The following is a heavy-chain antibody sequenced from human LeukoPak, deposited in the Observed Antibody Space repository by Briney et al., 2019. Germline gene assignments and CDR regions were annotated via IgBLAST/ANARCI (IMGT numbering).Heavy chain of an antibody. J-gene: IGHJ5*02. CDR2: IKQDGSEK. CDR3: ARVYCSSTSCYGSWFDP. V-gene: IGHV3-7*01. Sequence: PGGSLRLSCAASGFTFSSYWMSWVRQAPGKGLEWVANIKQDGSEKYYVDSVKGRFTISRDNAKNSLYLQMNSLRAEDTAVYYCARVYCSSTSCYGSWFDPWGQGTLVTVSS. D-gene: IGHD2-2*01. CDR1: GFTFSSYW.